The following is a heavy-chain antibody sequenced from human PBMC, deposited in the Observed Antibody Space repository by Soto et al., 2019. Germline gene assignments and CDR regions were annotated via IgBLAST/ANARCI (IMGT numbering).Heavy chain of an antibody. CDR1: GFTVSNNY. CDR3: ARERYYYGSGIDY. V-gene: IGHV3-66*01. D-gene: IGHD3-10*01. Sequence: EVQLVESGGGLVQPGGSLRLSCAASGFTVSNNYMSWVRQAPGKGLEWVSVIYSGGSTYYADSVKGRFTISRDNSKNTLYLQMNSLRVEDTAVYYCARERYYYGSGIDYWGQGTLVTVPS. J-gene: IGHJ4*02. CDR2: IYSGGST.